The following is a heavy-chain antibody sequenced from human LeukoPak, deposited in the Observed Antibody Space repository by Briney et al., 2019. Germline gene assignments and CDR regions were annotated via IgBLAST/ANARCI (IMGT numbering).Heavy chain of an antibody. Sequence: PGGSLRLSCAASGFTVSSNYMSWVRQAPGKGLEWVSVIYSGGSTYYADSVKGRFTISRDNSKNTLYLQMNRLRAEDTAVYYCVNGSGGSCYSNFDYLGHGTLVTDSS. CDR1: GFTVSSNY. CDR3: VNGSGGSCYSNFDY. J-gene: IGHJ4*01. D-gene: IGHD2-15*01. CDR2: IYSGGST. V-gene: IGHV3-66*01.